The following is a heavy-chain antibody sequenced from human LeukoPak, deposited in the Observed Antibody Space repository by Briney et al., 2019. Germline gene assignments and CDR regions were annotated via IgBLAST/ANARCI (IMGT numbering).Heavy chain of an antibody. CDR1: GFTFSNYW. D-gene: IGHD2-21*01. CDR2: IKIRGYA. J-gene: IGHJ4*02. CDR3: SYDHFDY. V-gene: IGHV3-74*01. Sequence: TGGSLRLSCAASGFTFSNYWMHWVRKAPGKGLEWVSSIKIRGYADYADSVKGRFTISRDNAKNTLYLQMHSLRAEDTAVYYCSYDHFDYWGQGTLVTVSS.